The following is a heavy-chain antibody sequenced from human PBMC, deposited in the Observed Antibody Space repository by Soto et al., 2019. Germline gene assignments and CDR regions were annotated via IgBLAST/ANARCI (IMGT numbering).Heavy chain of an antibody. CDR2: IYYSGST. Sequence: SETLSLTCTVSGGSISSYYWSWIRQPPGKGLEWIGYIYYSGSTYYNPSLKSRVTISVDTSKNQFSLKLSSVTAADTAVYYCAREDGYWGQGTLVTVSS. D-gene: IGHD2-15*01. V-gene: IGHV4-30-4*08. J-gene: IGHJ4*02. CDR3: AREDGY. CDR1: GGSISSYY.